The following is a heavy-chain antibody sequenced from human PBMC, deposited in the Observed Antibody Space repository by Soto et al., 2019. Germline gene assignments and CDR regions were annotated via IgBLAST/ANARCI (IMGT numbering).Heavy chain of an antibody. CDR2: ISSSSGYI. J-gene: IGHJ5*02. CDR3: VRVENRLTHPWFDP. Sequence: ESGGGLVKPGGSLTLSCVASGFTFSGHSMSWVRQAPGKGLEWVSFISSSSGYIYYADSVRGRFTISRDNAKNSLYLQMDSLRAEDTAIYYCVRVENRLTHPWFDPWGQGTLVTVSS. V-gene: IGHV3-21*01. CDR1: GFTFSGHS.